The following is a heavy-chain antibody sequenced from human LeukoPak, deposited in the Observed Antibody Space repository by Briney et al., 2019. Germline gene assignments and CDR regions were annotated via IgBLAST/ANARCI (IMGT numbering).Heavy chain of an antibody. CDR3: ARGSELLF. D-gene: IGHD1-26*01. J-gene: IGHJ4*02. V-gene: IGHV4-59*01. CDR2: VYATGTT. CDR1: SGSITGYY. Sequence: PSETLSLTCTVSSGSITGYYWSWIRQPPGKGLEWIGYVYATGTTNYNPSLKTRATISIDTSKNQLSLTLTSVTAADTAVYYCARGSELLFWGQGTLVAVSS.